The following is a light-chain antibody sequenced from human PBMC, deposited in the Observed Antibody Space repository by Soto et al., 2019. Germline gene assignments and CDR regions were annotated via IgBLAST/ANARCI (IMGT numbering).Light chain of an antibody. Sequence: DIQMTQSPSSLSASVGDRVNISCRASQSISRYLNWYQQPPGRAPKLLIYAASSLHSGVPSRFSGTGSGTDFTLTISSLQPEDFATYYCQQTSQTPKTFGQGTKVDIK. CDR1: QSISRY. J-gene: IGKJ1*01. CDR2: AAS. V-gene: IGKV1-39*01. CDR3: QQTSQTPKT.